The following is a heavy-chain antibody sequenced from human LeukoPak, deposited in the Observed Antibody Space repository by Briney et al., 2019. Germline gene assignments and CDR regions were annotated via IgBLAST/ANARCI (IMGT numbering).Heavy chain of an antibody. D-gene: IGHD6-13*01. CDR3: ARGHSSIWHAFDI. J-gene: IGHJ3*02. CDR1: GGSISNGSCY. Sequence: PSETLSLTCSVSGGSISNGSCYWSWIRQPAGKGLEWIGRIYISGSASYNPSLKSRVTFSVDTSKNQFSLKLRSVTAADTAVYYCARGHSSIWHAFDIWGQGTMVTVSS. CDR2: IYISGSA. V-gene: IGHV4-61*02.